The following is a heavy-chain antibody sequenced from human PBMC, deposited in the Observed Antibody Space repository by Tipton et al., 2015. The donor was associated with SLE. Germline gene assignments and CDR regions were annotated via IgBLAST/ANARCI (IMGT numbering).Heavy chain of an antibody. CDR2: IRSKANSYAT. Sequence: VQLVQSGGGLVQPGGSLKLSCAASGFTFSGSAMHWVRQASGKGLEWVGRIRSKANSYATAYAASVKGRFTISRDDSKNTAYLQMNSLRAEDTAVYYCARDLKGGLYWGQGTLVTVSS. CDR3: ARDLKGGLY. V-gene: IGHV3-73*01. CDR1: GFTFSGSA. D-gene: IGHD3-16*01. J-gene: IGHJ4*02.